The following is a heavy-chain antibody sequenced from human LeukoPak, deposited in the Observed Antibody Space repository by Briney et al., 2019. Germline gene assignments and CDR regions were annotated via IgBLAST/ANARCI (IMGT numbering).Heavy chain of an antibody. Sequence: PGGSLRLSCAASGFTFDDYGMSWVRQAPGKGLEWVSGINWNGGSTGYADSVKGRFTISRDNAKNSLYLQMNSLRAEDTALYYCARGSVWELHDYFDYWGQGTLVTVSS. V-gene: IGHV3-20*04. CDR3: ARGSVWELHDYFDY. CDR1: GFTFDDYG. CDR2: INWNGGST. J-gene: IGHJ4*02. D-gene: IGHD1-26*01.